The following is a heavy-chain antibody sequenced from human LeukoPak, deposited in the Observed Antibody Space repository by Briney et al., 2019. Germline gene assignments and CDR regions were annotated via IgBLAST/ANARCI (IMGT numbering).Heavy chain of an antibody. D-gene: IGHD1-20*01. CDR3: AKDRNRYKAYYGMDV. CDR2: ISYDGSNK. CDR1: GFTFSSYG. V-gene: IGHV3-30*18. Sequence: AGRSLRLSCAASGFTFSSYGMPWVRQAPGKGLEWVAVISYDGSNKYYADSVKGRFTISRDNSKNTLYLQMNSLRAEDTAVYYCAKDRNRYKAYYGMDVWGQGTTVTVSS. J-gene: IGHJ6*02.